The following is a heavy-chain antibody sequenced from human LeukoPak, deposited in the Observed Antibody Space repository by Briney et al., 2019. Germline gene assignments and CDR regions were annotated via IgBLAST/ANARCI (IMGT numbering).Heavy chain of an antibody. CDR3: ARLAEQLRPWNWFDP. D-gene: IGHD6-13*01. Sequence: SETLSLTCTVSGGSISSSSYYWGWIRQPPGKGLEWIGSIYYSGSTYYNPSLKSRVTISVDTSKNQFSLKLSSVTAADTAVYYCARLAEQLRPWNWFDPWGQGTLVTVSS. J-gene: IGHJ5*02. CDR1: GGSISSSSYY. CDR2: IYYSGST. V-gene: IGHV4-39*01.